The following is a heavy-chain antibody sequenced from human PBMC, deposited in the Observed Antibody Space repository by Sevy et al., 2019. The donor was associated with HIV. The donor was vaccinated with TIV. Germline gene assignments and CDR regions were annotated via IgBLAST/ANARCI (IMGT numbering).Heavy chain of an antibody. D-gene: IGHD3-16*01. V-gene: IGHV3-74*01. Sequence: GGSLRLSCAASGFDFSTYWMHWVRQAPGKGLVWVSRIMGDGSRRSHADSVKGRFTISRDNAKNTLYLQMNSLRAEYTALYFCARDPFGGYYFDHWGPGTLVTVSS. CDR1: GFDFSTYW. J-gene: IGHJ4*02. CDR3: ARDPFGGYYFDH. CDR2: IMGDGSRR.